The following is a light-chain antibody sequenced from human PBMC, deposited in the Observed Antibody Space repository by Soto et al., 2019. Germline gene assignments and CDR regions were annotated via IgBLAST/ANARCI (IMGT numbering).Light chain of an antibody. J-gene: IGLJ2*01. CDR2: LNSDGSH. Sequence: QSVLTQSPSASASLGASVKLTCTLSSGHSSYAIAWHQQQPEKGPRYLMKLNSDGSHSKGDGIPDRFSGSISGAERYLTISSLQSEDEADYYCQTWGTGIQVFGGGTKVTGL. V-gene: IGLV4-69*01. CDR1: SGHSSYA. CDR3: QTWGTGIQV.